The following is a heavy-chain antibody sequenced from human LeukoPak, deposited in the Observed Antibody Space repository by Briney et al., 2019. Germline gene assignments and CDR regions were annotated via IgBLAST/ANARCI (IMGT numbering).Heavy chain of an antibody. D-gene: IGHD5-24*01. J-gene: IGHJ4*02. CDR3: ARGRDDGYNYEPLDY. CDR2: IIPILGIA. CDR1: GGTFSSYA. V-gene: IGHV1-69*04. Sequence: SVKVSCKASGGTFSSYAISWVRQAPGRGLEWMGRIIPILGIANYAQKFQGRVTITADKSTSTAYMELSSLRSEDTAVYYCARGRDDGYNYEPLDYWGQGTLVTVSS.